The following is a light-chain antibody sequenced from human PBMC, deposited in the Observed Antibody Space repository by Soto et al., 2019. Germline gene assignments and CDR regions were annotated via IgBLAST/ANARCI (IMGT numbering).Light chain of an antibody. J-gene: IGKJ1*01. CDR2: GAS. Sequence: EIVLTQSPGTLSLSLWESATLSCRASQSVSNNYLAWYQQKPGQAPRLLIYGASSRATGIPDRFSGRGSGRDFTLTISRLEPEDFAVYYCQQYGSSPATFGQGTKVDIK. CDR3: QQYGSSPAT. CDR1: QSVSNNY. V-gene: IGKV3-20*01.